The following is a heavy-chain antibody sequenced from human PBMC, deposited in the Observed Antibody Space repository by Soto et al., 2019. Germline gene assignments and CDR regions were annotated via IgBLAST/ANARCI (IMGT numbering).Heavy chain of an antibody. V-gene: IGHV3-7*03. D-gene: IGHD4-4*01. J-gene: IGHJ4*02. CDR3: ARAPYSNAWYRFDL. CDR1: GFTFSGYW. CDR2: IKHDGSVQ. Sequence: QLVESGGGLVQPGGSLRLSCEASGFTFSGYWMSWVRQAPGKGLEWVADIKHDGSVQYYVDSVKGRLTISRDNAKKQLYLQMNGLRAEDTALYYCARAPYSNAWYRFDLWGQATLVTVSS.